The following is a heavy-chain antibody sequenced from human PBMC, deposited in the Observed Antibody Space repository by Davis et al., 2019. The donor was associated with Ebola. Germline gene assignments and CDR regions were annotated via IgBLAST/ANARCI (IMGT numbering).Heavy chain of an antibody. J-gene: IGHJ4*02. V-gene: IGHV6-1*01. D-gene: IGHD3-22*01. CDR1: GDSVSSNSAA. Sequence: SQTLSLTCAISGDSVSSNSAAWNWIRQSPSRGLEWLGRTYYRSKWYNDYAVSVKGRITINPDTSTNQFSLQLNSVTPKDTAVYYCARGSYYYDSSGYYGLTPFDYWGQGTLVTVSS. CDR2: TYYRSKWYN. CDR3: ARGSYYYDSSGYYGLTPFDY.